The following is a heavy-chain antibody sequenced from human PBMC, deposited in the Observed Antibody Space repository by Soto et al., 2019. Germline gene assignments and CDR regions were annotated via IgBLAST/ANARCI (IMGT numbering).Heavy chain of an antibody. J-gene: IGHJ4*02. CDR2: IYPGDSNT. Sequence: ESLKIWCKGSGYSFTSFWIGWVGQIPGKGLEWMGIIYPGDSNTRYSPSFQGQVTISADKSISTAYLQWSSLKASDTAMYYCARQGYCSSTACYTVDYWGQGTLVTVSS. D-gene: IGHD2-2*02. V-gene: IGHV5-51*01. CDR1: GYSFTSFW. CDR3: ARQGYCSSTACYTVDY.